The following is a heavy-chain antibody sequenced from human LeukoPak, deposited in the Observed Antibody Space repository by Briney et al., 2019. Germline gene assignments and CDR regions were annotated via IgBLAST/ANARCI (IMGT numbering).Heavy chain of an antibody. J-gene: IGHJ4*02. D-gene: IGHD4-23*01. CDR3: ARFELTVTVAHFDY. V-gene: IGHV4-30-4*01. CDR2: IYYSGST. Sequence: SETLSLTCTVSGGSISSGDYYWSWIRQPPGKGLEWIGYIYYSGSTYYNPSLKSRVTIPVDTSKNQFSLKLSSVTAADTAVYYCARFELTVTVAHFDYWGQGTLVTVSS. CDR1: GGSISSGDYY.